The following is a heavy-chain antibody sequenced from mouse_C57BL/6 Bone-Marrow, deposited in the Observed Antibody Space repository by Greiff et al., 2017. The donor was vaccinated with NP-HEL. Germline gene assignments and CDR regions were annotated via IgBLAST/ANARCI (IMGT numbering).Heavy chain of an antibody. D-gene: IGHD1-1*01. CDR3: ARSVPSYYYGSSPPLNY. V-gene: IGHV1-72*01. Sequence: QVQLQQSGAELVKPGASVKLSCKASGYTFTSYWMHWVKQRPGRGLEWIGRIDPTSGGTKYNEKFKSKATLTVDKPSSTAYMQLSSLTSEDSAVYYCARSVPSYYYGSSPPLNYWGQGTTLTVSS. J-gene: IGHJ2*01. CDR2: IDPTSGGT. CDR1: GYTFTSYW.